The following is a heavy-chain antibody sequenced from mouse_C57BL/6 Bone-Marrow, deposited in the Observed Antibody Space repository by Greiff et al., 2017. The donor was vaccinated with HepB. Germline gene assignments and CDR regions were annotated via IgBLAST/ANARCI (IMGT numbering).Heavy chain of an antibody. Sequence: VQLQQSGAELVMPGASVKLSCKASGYTFTSYWMHWVKQRPGQGLEWIGEIDPSDSYTNYNQKFKGKSTLTVDKSSSTAYMQLSSLTSEDSAVYFCARGGDPWGQGTLVTVSA. CDR3: ARGGDP. V-gene: IGHV1-69*01. J-gene: IGHJ3*01. CDR1: GYTFTSYW. CDR2: IDPSDSYT.